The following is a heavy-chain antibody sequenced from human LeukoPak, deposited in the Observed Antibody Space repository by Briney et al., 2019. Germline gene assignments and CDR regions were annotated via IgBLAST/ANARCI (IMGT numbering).Heavy chain of an antibody. Sequence: ASVKVSCKASGGTFSSYAISWVRQAPGQGLEWMGGIIPIFGTANYAQKFQGRVTITADESTSTAYMELSSLRSEDTAVYYCATDGDRVVPAAPTRDFDYWGQGTLVTVSS. CDR2: IIPIFGTA. J-gene: IGHJ4*02. V-gene: IGHV1-69*13. D-gene: IGHD2-2*01. CDR1: GGTFSSYA. CDR3: ATDGDRVVPAAPTRDFDY.